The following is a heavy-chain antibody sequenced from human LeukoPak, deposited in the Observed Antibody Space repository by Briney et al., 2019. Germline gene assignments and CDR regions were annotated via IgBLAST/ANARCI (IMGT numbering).Heavy chain of an antibody. CDR2: INPNSGGT. CDR1: GYTFTGYY. J-gene: IGHJ6*04. V-gene: IGHV1-2*02. Sequence: ASVKVSCKASGYTFTGYYMHWVRQAPGQGLEWMGWINPNSGGTNYAQKFQGRVTMTRDMSISTAYMELSRLRSDDTAVYYCARVPVLRFLEWLPSGMDVWGKGTTVTVSS. D-gene: IGHD3-3*01. CDR3: ARVPVLRFLEWLPSGMDV.